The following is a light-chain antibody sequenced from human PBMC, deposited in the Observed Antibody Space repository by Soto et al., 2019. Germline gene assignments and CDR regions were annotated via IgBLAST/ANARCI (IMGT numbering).Light chain of an antibody. V-gene: IGLV1-51*01. Sequence: QSVLTQPPSASGTPGQRVAISCSGSSSNIGSNTVNWYQQLPGTAPKLLIYDNNKRPSGIPDRFSGSKSGASATLGITGLQTADEADYYCGTWDNSLSAWVSGGGTQLTVL. CDR2: DNN. CDR3: GTWDNSLSAWV. CDR1: SSNIGSNT. J-gene: IGLJ3*02.